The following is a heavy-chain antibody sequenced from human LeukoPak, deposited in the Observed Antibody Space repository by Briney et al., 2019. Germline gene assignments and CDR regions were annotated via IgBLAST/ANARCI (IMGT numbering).Heavy chain of an antibody. CDR1: GFTFSNHG. V-gene: IGHV3-33*06. CDR2: IWYDGSNQ. CDR3: AKDGTTTITFDY. D-gene: IGHD1-1*01. J-gene: IGHJ4*02. Sequence: TGRSLRLSCAASGFTFSNHGMHWVRQAPGKGLEWVAVIWYDGSNQYYADSVKGRFTISRDNSKNTLYLQMNSLRVEDTAVYYCAKDGTTTITFDYWGQGTLVTVSS.